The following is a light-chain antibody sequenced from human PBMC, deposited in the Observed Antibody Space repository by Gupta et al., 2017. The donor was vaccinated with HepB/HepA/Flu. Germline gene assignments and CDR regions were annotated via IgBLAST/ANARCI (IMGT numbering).Light chain of an antibody. Sequence: QSVLTQPPPASGTPGQRVTISCFGSSSNIGRNTVNWYQQLPGTAPKLLIYSDDHRPSGVPDRFSGSKSGTSASLAFSGLQSEDEADYYCATWDDSLDVYVFGTGTKVTVL. V-gene: IGLV1-44*01. CDR1: SSNIGRNT. CDR2: SDD. CDR3: ATWDDSLDVYV. J-gene: IGLJ1*01.